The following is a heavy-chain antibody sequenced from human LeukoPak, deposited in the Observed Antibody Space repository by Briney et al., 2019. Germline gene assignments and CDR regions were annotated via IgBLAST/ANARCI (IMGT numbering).Heavy chain of an antibody. Sequence: GGSLRLSCAASGFTFSNARMSWVRQAPGKGLEWVGRIKSKTDGGTTDYAAPVKGRFTISRDDSKNTLYLQMNSLKTEDTAVYYCTTQSGGYGVHYYYYYMDVWGKGTTVTVSS. CDR2: IKSKTDGGTT. CDR3: TTQSGGYGVHYYYYYMDV. CDR1: GFTFSNAR. J-gene: IGHJ6*03. V-gene: IGHV3-15*01. D-gene: IGHD4-17*01.